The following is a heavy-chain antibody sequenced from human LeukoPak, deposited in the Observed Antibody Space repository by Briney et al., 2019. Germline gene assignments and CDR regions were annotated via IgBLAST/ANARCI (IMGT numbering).Heavy chain of an antibody. J-gene: IGHJ1*01. V-gene: IGHV4-59*01. CDR3: ARGNRYYDSSDYFPWESFQH. Sequence: SETLSLTCTVSGGSISTYYWSWIRQPPGKGLEWIGYIFYSGSTNYNPSLKSRVTISVDTSKNQFSLNLSSVTAADTAVYYCARGNRYYDSSDYFPWESFQHWGQGTLVTVSS. D-gene: IGHD3-22*01. CDR1: GGSISTYY. CDR2: IFYSGST.